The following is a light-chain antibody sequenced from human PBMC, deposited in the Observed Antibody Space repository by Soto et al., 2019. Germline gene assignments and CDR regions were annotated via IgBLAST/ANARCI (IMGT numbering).Light chain of an antibody. CDR1: QSVSSN. CDR2: GAS. CDR3: QQYNNWPLT. V-gene: IGKV3D-15*01. Sequence: EIVMTQSPATLSVSPGERATLSCRAGQSVSSNLAWYQQKPGQAPRLLIYGASIRATGIPARFSGSGSGTEFTLTISSLQSEDFAVYYCQQYNNWPLTFGGGTKVDIK. J-gene: IGKJ4*01.